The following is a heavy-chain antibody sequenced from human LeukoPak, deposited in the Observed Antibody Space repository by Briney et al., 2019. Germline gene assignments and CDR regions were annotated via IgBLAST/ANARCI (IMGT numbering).Heavy chain of an antibody. V-gene: IGHV3-73*01. CDR2: IRSKANSYAT. J-gene: IGHJ4*02. D-gene: IGHD1-26*01. CDR3: TSRIQRGSYYLFDY. CDR1: GFTFSGSA. Sequence: GGSLRLSCAASGFTFSGSAMHWVRQASGKGLEWVGRIRSKANSYATAYAASVKGRFTISRDDSKNTVYLQMNSLKTEDTAVYYCTSRIQRGSYYLFDYWGQGTLVTVSS.